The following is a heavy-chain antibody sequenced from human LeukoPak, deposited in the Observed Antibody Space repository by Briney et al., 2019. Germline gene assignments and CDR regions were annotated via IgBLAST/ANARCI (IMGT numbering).Heavy chain of an antibody. D-gene: IGHD6-19*01. CDR1: RYTFTSYY. CDR2: INPSGGST. Sequence: ASLKASCKPSRYTFTSYYMHWVRRAPGQGLEWMGIINPSGGSTSYAQKFQGRVTMTEDTSTDSAYMELSSLRSEDTAVYYCATAYRIAVAEHAFDIWGQGTMVTVSS. CDR3: ATAYRIAVAEHAFDI. V-gene: IGHV1-46*01. J-gene: IGHJ3*02.